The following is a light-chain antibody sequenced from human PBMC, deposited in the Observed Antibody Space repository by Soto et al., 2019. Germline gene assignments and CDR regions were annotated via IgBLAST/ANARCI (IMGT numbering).Light chain of an antibody. V-gene: IGKV1-5*01. CDR1: QTISSSW. J-gene: IGKJ1*01. Sequence: MTQSPAILSASLGDRVTIACRASQTISSSWLAWYQQKKGKAPKLLIYDASSLESGVPSRFSGSGYGTEFNLTISSLQTDDFATYYCQQYNSYLWTFGQGTKVDIK. CDR2: DAS. CDR3: QQYNSYLWT.